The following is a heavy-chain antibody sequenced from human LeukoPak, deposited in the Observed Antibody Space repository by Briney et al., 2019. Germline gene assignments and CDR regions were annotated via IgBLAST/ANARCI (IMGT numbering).Heavy chain of an antibody. J-gene: IGHJ5*02. CDR2: IYYSGST. CDR3: ARHFLPRGWFDP. V-gene: IGHV4-31*03. Sequence: SETVSLTCTVSGGSISSGGYYWSWIRQHPGKGLEWIGYIYYSGSTYYNPSLKSRVTISVDTSKNQFSLKLSSVTAADTAVYYCARHFLPRGWFDPWGQGTLVTVSS. D-gene: IGHD3-3*02. CDR1: GGSISSGGYY.